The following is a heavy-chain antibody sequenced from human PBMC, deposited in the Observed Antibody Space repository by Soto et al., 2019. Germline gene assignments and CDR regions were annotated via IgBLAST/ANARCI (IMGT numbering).Heavy chain of an antibody. J-gene: IGHJ4*02. CDR1: GFSLSTTGVG. CDR3: ARYRDPPDY. CDR2: IFWDDDK. D-gene: IGHD3-16*02. V-gene: IGHV2-5*02. Sequence: SGPTLVNPTQTLTLTCTFSGFSLSTTGVGVGWIRQPPGKALEWLALIFWDDDKRYSPSLKSRLTISKDTSKTQVVLTMTNMSPVDTATYSCARYRDPPDYWGQGTVVTVSS.